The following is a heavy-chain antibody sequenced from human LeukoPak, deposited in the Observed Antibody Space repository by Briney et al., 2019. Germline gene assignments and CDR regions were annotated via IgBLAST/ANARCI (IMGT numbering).Heavy chain of an antibody. V-gene: IGHV3-30*18. CDR2: ISYDGSNK. D-gene: IGHD1-26*01. J-gene: IGHJ4*02. CDR3: AKDTTIVGATAGDY. Sequence: GGSLRLSCAASGFTFSSYGMHWVRQAPGKGLEWVAVISYDGSNKYYADSVKGRFTISRDNSKNTLYLQMNSLRAEDTAVYYCAKDTTIVGATAGDYWGQGTLVTVSS. CDR1: GFTFSSYG.